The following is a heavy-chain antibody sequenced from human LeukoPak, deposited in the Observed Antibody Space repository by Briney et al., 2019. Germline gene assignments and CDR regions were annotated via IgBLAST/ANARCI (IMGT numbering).Heavy chain of an antibody. V-gene: IGHV3-74*01. CDR3: VRDLRTPSDTNIAIDY. CDR1: GFTFSNYW. D-gene: IGHD4-23*01. J-gene: IGHJ4*02. CDR2: INSDGRLT. Sequence: PGGSLRLSCAASGFTFSNYWMHWVRQGPGKGLVWVSRINSDGRLTSYADSVKGRFTISRDNAKNTLYLQMNSLRAEDTAVYYCVRDLRTPSDTNIAIDYWGQGTLVTVSS.